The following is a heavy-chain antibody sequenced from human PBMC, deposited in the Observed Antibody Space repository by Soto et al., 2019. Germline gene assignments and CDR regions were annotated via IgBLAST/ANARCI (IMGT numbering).Heavy chain of an antibody. J-gene: IGHJ3*02. CDR3: ATVGRGSYGKYAFDI. CDR2: FDPEDGET. CDR1: GYTLTEVS. V-gene: IGHV1-24*01. Sequence: QVQLVQSGAEVKKPGASVKVSCKVSGYTLTEVSMHWVRQAPGKWPEWMGGFDPEDGETIYAQKFQGRVTMTEDTSTDTAYMELRSLRSEDTAVYYCATVGRGSYGKYAFDIWGQGTMVTVSS. D-gene: IGHD5-18*01.